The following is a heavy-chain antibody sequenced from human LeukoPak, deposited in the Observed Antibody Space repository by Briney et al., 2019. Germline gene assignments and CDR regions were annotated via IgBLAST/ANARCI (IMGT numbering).Heavy chain of an antibody. J-gene: IGHJ4*02. CDR3: ARRAGAYSHPYDY. CDR2: IYSGTI. Sequence: ETLSLTCTVSGGSISSYYWSWVRQAPGKGLEWVSFIYSGTIHYSDSVKGRFTISRDNSKNTLYLQMNSLRAEDTAVYYCARRAGAYSHPYDYWGQGTLVTVSS. D-gene: IGHD4/OR15-4a*01. V-gene: IGHV3-53*01. CDR1: GGSISSYY.